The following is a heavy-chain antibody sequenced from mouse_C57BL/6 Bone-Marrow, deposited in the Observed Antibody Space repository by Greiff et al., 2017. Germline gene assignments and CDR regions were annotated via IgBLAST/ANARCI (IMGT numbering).Heavy chain of an antibody. CDR3: ARYGSSPYCLDY. V-gene: IGHV1-39*01. CDR1: GYSFTDYN. D-gene: IGHD1-1*01. CDR2: INPNYGTT. Sequence: VQLKESGPELVTPGASVKISCKASGYSFTDYNMNWVQQSNGKSLEWIGVINPNYGTTSYNQKFKGKATLTVDQSSSTAYMQLNSLTSADSAVDYCARYGSSPYCLDYWGQGTSLTVSS. J-gene: IGHJ2*02.